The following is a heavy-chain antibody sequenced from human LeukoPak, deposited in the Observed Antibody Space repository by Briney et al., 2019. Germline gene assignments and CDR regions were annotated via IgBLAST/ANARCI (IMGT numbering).Heavy chain of an antibody. CDR1: GGSFSGYY. D-gene: IGHD6-13*01. Sequence: SETLSLTCAVYGGSFSGYYWSWIRQPPGKGLEWTGEISHSGGTNYNPSLKSRVTISIDTSKNQFSLNLRSVTAADTAVYYCARGRILHSSSALGYWGQGTLVTISS. CDR2: ISHSGGT. CDR3: ARGRILHSSSALGY. V-gene: IGHV4-34*01. J-gene: IGHJ4*02.